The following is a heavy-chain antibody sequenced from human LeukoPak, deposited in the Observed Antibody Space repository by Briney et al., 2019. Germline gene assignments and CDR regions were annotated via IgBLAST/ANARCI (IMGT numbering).Heavy chain of an antibody. V-gene: IGHV1-69*01. Sequence: SVKVSCKASGGTFSSYAISWVRQAPGQGLEWMGGIIPISATANYAQKFQGRVTITADESTSTAYMELSSLRSEDTAVYYCARASYDFWSGPLYYYYMDVWGKGTTVTVSS. CDR2: IIPISATA. CDR1: GGTFSSYA. CDR3: ARASYDFWSGPLYYYYMDV. D-gene: IGHD3-3*01. J-gene: IGHJ6*03.